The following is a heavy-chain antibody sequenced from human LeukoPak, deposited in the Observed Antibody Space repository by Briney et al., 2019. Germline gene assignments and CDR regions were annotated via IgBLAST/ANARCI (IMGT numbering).Heavy chain of an antibody. CDR1: GGSLSSGDYY. J-gene: IGHJ4*02. V-gene: IGHV4-30-4*01. D-gene: IGHD2-2*01. CDR3: ARGSYVCSSTNCYPAYFDS. Sequence: SETLSLTCTVSGGSLSSGDYYWSWIRQPPGKGLEWIGYIYYSGSTYNNPPLKSRVNISVDRSKNQFSLKLSSVTAADTAVYYCARGSYVCSSTNCYPAYFDSWGQGTLVTVSS. CDR2: IYYSGST.